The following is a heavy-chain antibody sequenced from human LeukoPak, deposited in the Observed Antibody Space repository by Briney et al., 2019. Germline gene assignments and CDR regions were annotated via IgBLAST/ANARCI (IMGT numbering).Heavy chain of an antibody. CDR3: AKVMGAYGSGSRPRDWFDP. CDR2: ISGSGGST. V-gene: IGHV3-23*01. CDR1: GFTFSSYE. D-gene: IGHD3-10*01. J-gene: IGHJ5*02. Sequence: PGGSLRLSCAASGFTFSSYEMNWVRQAPGKGLEWVSAISGSGGSTYYADSVKGRFTISRDNSKNTLYLQMNSLRTEDTAVYYCAKVMGAYGSGSRPRDWFDPWGQGTLVTVSS.